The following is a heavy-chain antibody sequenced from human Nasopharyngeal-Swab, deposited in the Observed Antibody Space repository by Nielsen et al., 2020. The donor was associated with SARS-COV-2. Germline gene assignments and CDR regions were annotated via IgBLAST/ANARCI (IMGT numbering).Heavy chain of an antibody. CDR1: RSSFTNYW. CDR3: TGLSSSWPDY. CDR2: IYPGDSDT. J-gene: IGHJ4*02. D-gene: IGHD6-13*01. Sequence: GESLKISCKGSRSSFTNYWIGWVRQMPGKGLEWMGIIYPGDSDTRYSPSFQGQVTISADKSISTAYLQWSSLKASDTAMYYCTGLSSSWPDYWGQGTLVTVSS. V-gene: IGHV5-51*01.